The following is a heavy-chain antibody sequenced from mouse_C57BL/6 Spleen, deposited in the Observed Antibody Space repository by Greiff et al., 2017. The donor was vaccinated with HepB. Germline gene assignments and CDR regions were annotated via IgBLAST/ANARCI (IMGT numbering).Heavy chain of an antibody. CDR2: IDPEDGDT. CDR1: GFNIKDYY. CDR3: TEGEFTTVVEGSFDY. Sequence: VQLKQSGAELVRPGASVKLSCTASGFNIKDYYMHWVKQRPEQGLEWIGRIDPEDGDTEYAPKFQGKATMTADTSSNTAYLQLSSLTSEDTAVYYCTEGEFTTVVEGSFDYWGQGTTLTVSS. D-gene: IGHD1-1*01. V-gene: IGHV14-1*01. J-gene: IGHJ2*01.